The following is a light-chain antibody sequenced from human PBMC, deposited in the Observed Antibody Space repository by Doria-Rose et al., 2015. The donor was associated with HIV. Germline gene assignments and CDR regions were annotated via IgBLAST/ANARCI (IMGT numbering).Light chain of an antibody. CDR1: HSISSY. Sequence: SALSASVGDRVTITCRASHSISSYLNWYQQKPGKAPKVLIYGASSLQSGVPSRFSGSGSGTDFTLIISSLQPEDSATYYCQQSYSTSWTFGQGTKVEIK. J-gene: IGKJ1*01. CDR3: QQSYSTSWT. CDR2: GAS. V-gene: IGKV1-39*01.